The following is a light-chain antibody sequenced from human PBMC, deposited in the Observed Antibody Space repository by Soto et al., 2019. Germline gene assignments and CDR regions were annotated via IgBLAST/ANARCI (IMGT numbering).Light chain of an antibody. CDR3: QTWGSGIVV. CDR1: SGHSNDA. V-gene: IGLV4-69*01. Sequence: QPVLTQSPSASASLGASVKLTCTLSSGHSNDAIAWHQQQSETGTRYLMKLNSDGSHSKGDGIPDRFSGSSSGAERYLTSSSLQYEDDADYYCQTWGSGIVVFGGGTKLTVL. J-gene: IGLJ2*01. CDR2: LNSDGSH.